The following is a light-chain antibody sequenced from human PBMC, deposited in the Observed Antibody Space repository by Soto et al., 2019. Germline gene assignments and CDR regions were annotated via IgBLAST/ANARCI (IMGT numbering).Light chain of an antibody. CDR1: QSISSW. J-gene: IGKJ5*01. V-gene: IGKV1-5*01. Sequence: DIQMTQSPSSLSASVGDSVTITCRASQSISSWLAWYQQKPGKAPKLLIYDASSLESGVPSRFSGSGSGTEFTLTISSLQPDDFATYYCQQSYGTPTFGQGTRLE. CDR3: QQSYGTPT. CDR2: DAS.